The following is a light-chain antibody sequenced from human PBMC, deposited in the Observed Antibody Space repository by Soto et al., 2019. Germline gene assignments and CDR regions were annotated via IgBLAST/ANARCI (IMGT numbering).Light chain of an antibody. CDR2: KAS. V-gene: IGKV1-5*03. CDR1: QSIGSW. Sequence: DIQMTQSPSTLSASVGDRVTITCRASQSIGSWLAWYQQKPGTAPKLLIYKASSLESEVPSRFSGSGSGTEFTLTISSLQPDDFATYYCQEYNSYWAFGQGTKVEI. J-gene: IGKJ1*01. CDR3: QEYNSYWA.